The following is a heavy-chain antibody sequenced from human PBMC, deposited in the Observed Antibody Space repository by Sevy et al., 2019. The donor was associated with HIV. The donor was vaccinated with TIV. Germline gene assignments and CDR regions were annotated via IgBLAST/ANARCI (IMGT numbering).Heavy chain of an antibody. D-gene: IGHD5-18*01. CDR2: ISAYNGNT. V-gene: IGHV1-18*01. CDR1: GYTFTSYG. Sequence: GSVKVSCKASGYTFTSYGISWVRQAPGQGLEWMGWISAYNGNTNYAQKLQGRVTMTTDTSTSTAYMELRSLRSDDTAVYYCARDQGYSYGYSPFYYYYGMDVWGQGTTVTVSS. CDR3: ARDQGYSYGYSPFYYYYGMDV. J-gene: IGHJ6*02.